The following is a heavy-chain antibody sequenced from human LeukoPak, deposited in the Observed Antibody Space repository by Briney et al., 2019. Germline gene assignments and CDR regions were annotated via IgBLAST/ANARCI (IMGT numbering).Heavy chain of an antibody. CDR1: GGSISSGGYY. Sequence: SETLSLTCTVSGGSISSGGYYWSWIRQHPGKGLEWIGYIYCSGSTYYNPSLKSQVTISVDTSKNQFSLKLSSVTAADTAVYYCARDRIWYGMDVWGQGATVTVSS. V-gene: IGHV4-31*01. CDR2: IYCSGST. J-gene: IGHJ6*02. CDR3: ARDRIWYGMDV. D-gene: IGHD2-15*01.